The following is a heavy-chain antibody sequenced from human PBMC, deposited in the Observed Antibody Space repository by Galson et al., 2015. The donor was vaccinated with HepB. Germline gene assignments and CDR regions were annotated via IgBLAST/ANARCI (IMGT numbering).Heavy chain of an antibody. CDR2: MNPNSGNP. CDR1: GYTFTSYD. D-gene: IGHD3-3*01. Sequence: SVKVSCKASGYTFTSYDINWVRQATGQGLEWMGWMNPNSGNPGYAQKFQGRVTMTRNTSISTAYMELSSLRSEDTAVYYCARDALYDFWSGYLVGWFDPWGQGTLVTVSS. CDR3: ARDALYDFWSGYLVGWFDP. V-gene: IGHV1-8*01. J-gene: IGHJ5*02.